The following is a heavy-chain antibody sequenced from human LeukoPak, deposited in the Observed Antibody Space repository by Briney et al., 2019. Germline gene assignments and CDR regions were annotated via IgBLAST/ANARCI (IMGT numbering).Heavy chain of an antibody. CDR1: GGSFSGYY. J-gene: IGHJ4*02. V-gene: IGHV4-34*01. Sequence: SETLSLTCAVYGGSFSGYYWSWIRQPPGKGLEWIGEINHSGSTNYNPSLKSRVTISVDTSKNQFSLRLSSVTAADTAVYYCARVTGYVVEDYFDYWGQGTLVTVSS. CDR3: ARVTGYVVEDYFDY. D-gene: IGHD2-15*01. CDR2: INHSGST.